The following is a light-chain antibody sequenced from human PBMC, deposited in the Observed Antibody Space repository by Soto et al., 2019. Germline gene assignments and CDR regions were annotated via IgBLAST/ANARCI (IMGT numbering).Light chain of an antibody. CDR3: QKYNSAPWT. Sequence: DIQMTQSPSSLSTSVGDRVTITCRASQGISNYLAWYQQKPGKVPKLLIYDASTLQSGVPSRFSGIGSGTDFTLTISSLQPEDVATYYCQKYNSAPWTFGQGTKVEIK. CDR1: QGISNY. J-gene: IGKJ1*01. V-gene: IGKV1-27*01. CDR2: DAS.